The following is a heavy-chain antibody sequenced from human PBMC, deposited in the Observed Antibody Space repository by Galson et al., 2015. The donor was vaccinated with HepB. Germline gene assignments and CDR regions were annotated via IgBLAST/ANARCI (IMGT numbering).Heavy chain of an antibody. J-gene: IGHJ4*02. Sequence: SVKVSCKASGGTFSSYAISWVRQAPGQGLEWMGGIIPIFGTANYAQKFQGRVTITADESTSTAYMELSSLRSEDTAVYYCATSYYYGSGSYRVDFDYWGQGTLVTVSS. CDR2: IIPIFGTA. CDR3: ATSYYYGSGSYRVDFDY. V-gene: IGHV1-69*13. CDR1: GGTFSSYA. D-gene: IGHD3-10*01.